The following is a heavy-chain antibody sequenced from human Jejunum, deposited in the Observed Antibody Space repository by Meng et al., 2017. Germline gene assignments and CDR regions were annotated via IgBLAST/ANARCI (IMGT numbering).Heavy chain of an antibody. CDR3: ARGHYGLDV. J-gene: IGHJ6*02. Sequence: GESLKISCAASGFTLSIHWLTWIRQTPGKGLEWVSYIDPTCGSIFYTDSVKGRFTISRDNAKNSLFLQMNSRRDEDTAVYYCARGHYGLDVWGQGTMVTVSS. CDR1: GFTLSIHW. CDR2: IDPTCGSI. V-gene: IGHV3-11*01.